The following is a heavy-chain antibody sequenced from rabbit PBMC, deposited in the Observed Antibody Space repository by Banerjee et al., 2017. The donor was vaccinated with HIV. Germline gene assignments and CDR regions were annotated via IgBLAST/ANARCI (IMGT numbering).Heavy chain of an antibody. Sequence: QEQLEESGGDLVKPEGSLTLTCTASGFSFSNGYVMCWVRQAPGKGLEWIACINTISGDTVYATWAKGRFTISKTSSTTVTLQMTSLTAADTATYFCARGAAYAGAGHNLWGQGTLVTVS. V-gene: IGHV1S45*01. CDR2: INTISGDT. CDR1: GFSFSNGYV. CDR3: ARGAAYAGAGHNL. D-gene: IGHD4-2*01. J-gene: IGHJ4*01.